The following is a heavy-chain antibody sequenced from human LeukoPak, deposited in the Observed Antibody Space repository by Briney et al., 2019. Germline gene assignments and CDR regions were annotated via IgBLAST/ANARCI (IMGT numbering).Heavy chain of an antibody. V-gene: IGHV4-4*07. CDR3: ARDDMIVVVGAFDI. CDR1: GGSISSYY. J-gene: IGHJ3*02. Sequence: SETLSLTCTVSGGSISSYYWSWIRQPAGKGLEWIGRIYTSGSTNYNPSLKSRVTMSVYTSKNQFSLKLSSVTAADTAVYYCARDDMIVVVGAFDIWGQGTMVTVSS. CDR2: IYTSGST. D-gene: IGHD3-22*01.